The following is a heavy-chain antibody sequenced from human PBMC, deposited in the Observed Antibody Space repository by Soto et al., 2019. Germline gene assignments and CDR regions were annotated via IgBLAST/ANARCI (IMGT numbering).Heavy chain of an antibody. D-gene: IGHD2-15*01. J-gene: IGHJ4*02. CDR1: GYDFADSW. Sequence: PGESLKISCQGSGYDFADSWIGWMRQVPGRGLEWVAIIYPKYSDIRYRPSFQGRVTISADKSVNTAYLQWTGLRASDTAIYYCARPPGSGTLFANWGQGTPVTVSS. CDR2: IYPKYSDI. CDR3: ARPPGSGTLFAN. V-gene: IGHV5-51*01.